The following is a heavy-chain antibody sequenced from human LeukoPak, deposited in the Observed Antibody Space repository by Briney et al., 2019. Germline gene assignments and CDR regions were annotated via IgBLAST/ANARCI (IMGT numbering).Heavy chain of an antibody. J-gene: IGHJ4*02. CDR2: INPTGGST. CDR1: GYTFPSYF. Sequence: ASVKVSCKASGYTFPSYFLHWVRQAPGQGLEWMGIINPTGGSTTYAQKFQGRVTMTRDTSTSTVYMELSSLRSDDTAVYYCARTAARRFDYWGQGTLVTVSS. CDR3: ARTAARRFDY. D-gene: IGHD6-6*01. V-gene: IGHV1-46*01.